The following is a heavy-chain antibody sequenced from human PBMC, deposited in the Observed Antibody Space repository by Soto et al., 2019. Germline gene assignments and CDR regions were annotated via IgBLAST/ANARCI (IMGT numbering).Heavy chain of an antibody. J-gene: IGHJ4*02. CDR1: GGSFSDYY. V-gene: IGHV4-34*01. CDR3: ARGSVTTSDY. Sequence: QVQLQQWGAGLLEPSETLSLTCAVYGGSFSDYYWSWIRQPPGKGQEWIGEINHGGSTNYNPSLKTRVTISVDTSKNQFSLQLSAVTAADTAVYYCARGSVTTSDYWGQGTLVTVSS. CDR2: INHGGST. D-gene: IGHD4-17*01.